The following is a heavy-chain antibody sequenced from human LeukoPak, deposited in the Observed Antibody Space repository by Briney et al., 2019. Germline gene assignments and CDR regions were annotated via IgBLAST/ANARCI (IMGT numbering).Heavy chain of an antibody. CDR3: ARDSSNQQYYYYYYGMDV. Sequence: PGGSLRLSCAASGFTFRSDWMSWVRQSPGRGLNWGAILNQDGSATYYVDSVKGRFTISRDNAKNSLYLQMNSLRAEDTAVYYCARDSSNQQYYYYYYGMDVWGQGTTVTVSS. CDR1: GFTFRSDW. D-gene: IGHD6-6*01. CDR2: LNQDGSAT. J-gene: IGHJ6*02. V-gene: IGHV3-7*01.